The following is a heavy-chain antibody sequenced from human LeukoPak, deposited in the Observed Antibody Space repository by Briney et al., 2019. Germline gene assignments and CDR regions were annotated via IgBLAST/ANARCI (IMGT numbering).Heavy chain of an antibody. V-gene: IGHV4-39*01. J-gene: IGHJ3*02. D-gene: IGHD3-22*01. CDR2: IYYSGST. Sequence: PSETLSLTCTVSGGSINSSSYSWGWIRQPPGKGLEWIGSIYYSGSTYYNPSLKSRVTISVDTSKNQFSLKLSSVTAADTAVYYCASYPDSSGYWLHDAFDIWGQGTMVTVSS. CDR1: GGSINSSSYS. CDR3: ASYPDSSGYWLHDAFDI.